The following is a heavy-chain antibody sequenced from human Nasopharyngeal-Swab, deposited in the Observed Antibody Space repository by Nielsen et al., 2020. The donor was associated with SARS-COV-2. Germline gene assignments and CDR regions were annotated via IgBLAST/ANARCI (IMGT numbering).Heavy chain of an antibody. V-gene: IGHV4-39*01. CDR1: GGSISSSSYY. CDR2: IYYSGST. J-gene: IGHJ2*01. Sequence: SETLSLICTVSGGSISSSSYYWGWIRQPPGKGLEWIGSIYYSGSTYYNPSLKSRVTISVDTSKNQFSLKLSSVTAADTAVYYCASAVWYFDLWGRGTLVTVSS. CDR3: ASAVWYFDL.